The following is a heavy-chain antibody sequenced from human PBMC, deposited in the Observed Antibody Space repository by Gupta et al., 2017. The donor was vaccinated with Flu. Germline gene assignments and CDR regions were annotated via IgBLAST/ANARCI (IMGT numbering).Heavy chain of an antibody. D-gene: IGHD6-13*01. CDR3: ARTLKPGIAAAGSPLSDY. CDR2: ISSSSSYI. CDR1: GFTFSSYS. Sequence: EVQLVESGGGPVKPGGSLRLSCAASGFTFSSYSMNWVRQAPGKGLEWVSSISSSSSYIYYADSVKGRFTISRDNAKNSLYLQMNSLRAEDTAVYYCARTLKPGIAAAGSPLSDYWGQGTLVTVSS. V-gene: IGHV3-21*01. J-gene: IGHJ4*02.